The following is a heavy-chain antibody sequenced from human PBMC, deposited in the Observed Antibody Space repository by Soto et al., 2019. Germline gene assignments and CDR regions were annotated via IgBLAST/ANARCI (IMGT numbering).Heavy chain of an antibody. CDR3: TANGYYSLDY. J-gene: IGHJ4*02. Sequence: QVQLQESGPGLVKPSGTLSLTCSVSGDSITSDTWWSWVRQSPGKGLEWIGELYHSGRTHYNPSLKSRVIISVNTSKDDFSLTLSSVSASATAVYYCTANGYYSLDYGGQGSLVTVSS. D-gene: IGHD5-12*01. V-gene: IGHV4-4*02. CDR2: LYHSGRT. CDR1: GDSITSDTW.